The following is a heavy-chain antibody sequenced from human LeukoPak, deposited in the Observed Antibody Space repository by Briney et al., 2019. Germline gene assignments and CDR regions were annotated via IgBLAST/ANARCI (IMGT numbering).Heavy chain of an antibody. CDR2: TRNKPNGYTT. CDR1: GFTFSDHY. J-gene: IGHJ4*02. Sequence: PGESLRLSCAASGFTFSDHYMDWVRQAPGKGLEWVARTRNKPNGYTTEYAASVKGRFTISRDASKDSLYLQMNSLKTEDTAVYYCARTSRQCYFDYWDQGTLVTVSS. V-gene: IGHV3-72*01. CDR3: ARTSRQCYFDY.